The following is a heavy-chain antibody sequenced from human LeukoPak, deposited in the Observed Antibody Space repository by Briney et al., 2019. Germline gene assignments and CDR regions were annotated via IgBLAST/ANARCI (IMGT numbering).Heavy chain of an antibody. V-gene: IGHV4-34*01. CDR3: ARAYSSSLFDY. Sequence: SETLSLTCAVYGGSFSGYYWSWIRQPPGKGLGWIGEINHSGSTNYNPSLKSRVTISVDTSKNQFSLKLSSVTAADTAVYYCARAYSSSLFDYWGQGTLVTVSS. J-gene: IGHJ4*02. CDR2: INHSGST. CDR1: GGSFSGYY. D-gene: IGHD6-6*01.